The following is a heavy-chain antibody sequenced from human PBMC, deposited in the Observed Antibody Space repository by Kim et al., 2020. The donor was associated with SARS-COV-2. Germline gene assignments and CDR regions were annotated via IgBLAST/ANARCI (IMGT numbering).Heavy chain of an antibody. CDR3: ARDVYYGSGRGYYYYYGMDV. D-gene: IGHD3-10*01. J-gene: IGHJ6*02. Sequence: SETLSLTCTVSGGSISSYYWSWIRQPPGKGLEWIGYIYYSGSTNYNPSLKSRVTISVDTSKNQFYLKLSSVTAADTAVYYCARDVYYGSGRGYYYYYGMDVWGQGTTVTVSS. V-gene: IGHV4-59*01. CDR2: IYYSGST. CDR1: GGSISSYY.